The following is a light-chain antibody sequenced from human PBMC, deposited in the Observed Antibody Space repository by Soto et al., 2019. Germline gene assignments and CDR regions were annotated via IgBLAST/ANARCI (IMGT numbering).Light chain of an antibody. CDR2: DSS. CDR1: QSVGTY. CDR3: QQRSDWPST. V-gene: IGKV3-11*01. Sequence: EIVLTQSPATLSLSPGERATLSCRASQSVGTYFAWYQQKPGQAPRLLIYDSSNRATGIPARFSGSGSGTDFTLTISRLEPEDFAVYYCQQRSDWPSTFGGGTKVDIK. J-gene: IGKJ4*01.